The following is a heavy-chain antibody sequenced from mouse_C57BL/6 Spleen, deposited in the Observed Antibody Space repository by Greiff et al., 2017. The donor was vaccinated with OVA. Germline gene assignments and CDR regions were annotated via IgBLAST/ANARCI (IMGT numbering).Heavy chain of an antibody. D-gene: IGHD1-1*01. CDR1: GYSFTGYF. Sequence: EVKLQESGPELVKPGDSVKISCKASGYSFTGYFMNWVMQSHGKSLEWIGRINPYNGDTFYNQKFKGKATLTVDKSSSTAHMELRSLTSEDSAVYYCARRFTTVEDYYAMDYWGQGTSVTVSS. J-gene: IGHJ4*01. CDR2: INPYNGDT. CDR3: ARRFTTVEDYYAMDY. V-gene: IGHV1-20*01.